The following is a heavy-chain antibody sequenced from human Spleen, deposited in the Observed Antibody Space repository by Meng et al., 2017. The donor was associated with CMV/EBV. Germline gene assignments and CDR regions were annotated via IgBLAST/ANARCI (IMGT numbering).Heavy chain of an antibody. D-gene: IGHD7-27*01. J-gene: IGHJ4*02. CDR1: GLTFRNYG. Sequence: SGLTFRNYGRHWVRQAPGKGLEWVGRIKSKTDGGTTDYAAPVKGRFTISRDDSKNTLYLQMNSLKTEDTAVYYCTTLTGDVGGALDYWGQGTLVTVSS. V-gene: IGHV3-15*01. CDR2: IKSKTDGGTT. CDR3: TTLTGDVGGALDY.